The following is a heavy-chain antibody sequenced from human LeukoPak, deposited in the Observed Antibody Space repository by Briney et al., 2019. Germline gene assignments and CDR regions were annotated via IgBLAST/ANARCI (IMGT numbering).Heavy chain of an antibody. D-gene: IGHD6-19*01. V-gene: IGHV4-30-2*01. J-gene: IGHJ4*02. CDR3: ARGSEQWLPSFDY. CDR2: IYHSGST. CDR1: GGSISSGGYY. Sequence: MASQTLSLTCTVSGGSISSGGYYWSWIRQPPGKGLEWIGYIYHSGSTYYNPSLKSRVTISVDTSKNQFSLKLSSVTAADTAVYYCARGSEQWLPSFDYWGQGTLVTVSS.